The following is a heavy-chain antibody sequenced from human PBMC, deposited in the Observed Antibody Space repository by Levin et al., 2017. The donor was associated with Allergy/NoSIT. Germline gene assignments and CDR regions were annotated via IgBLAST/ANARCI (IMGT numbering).Heavy chain of an antibody. Sequence: GGSLRLSCAASGFTFNNAWMNWVRQAPGKGLEWVGRIKSQADGGTVDIAAPVKGRFSISRDDSKNTLYLHMNSLEIEDTAVYYCSPYYVWGSYRYAFDIWGVGTMVTVSS. D-gene: IGHD3-16*02. CDR1: GFTFNNAW. CDR3: SPYYVWGSYRYAFDI. CDR2: IKSQADGGTV. V-gene: IGHV3-15*01. J-gene: IGHJ3*02.